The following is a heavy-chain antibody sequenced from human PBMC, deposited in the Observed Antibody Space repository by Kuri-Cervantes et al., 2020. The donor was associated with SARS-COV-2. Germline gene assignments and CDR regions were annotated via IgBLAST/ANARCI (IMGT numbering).Heavy chain of an antibody. CDR2: ISAYNGNT. Sequence: ASVKVSCKASGYTFTSYGISWVRQAPGQGLEWMGWISAYNGNTNYAQKLQGRVTMTTDTSTSTAYMELRSLRSDDTAVYYCARDRVPDKYDSSGYYVYWGQGTLVTVSS. CDR1: GYTFTSYG. J-gene: IGHJ4*02. D-gene: IGHD3-22*01. V-gene: IGHV1-18*01. CDR3: ARDRVPDKYDSSGYYVY.